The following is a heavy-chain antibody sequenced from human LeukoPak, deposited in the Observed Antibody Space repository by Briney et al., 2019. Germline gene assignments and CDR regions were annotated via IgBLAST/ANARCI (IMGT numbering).Heavy chain of an antibody. Sequence: ASMKSPCKATGGTFSSYAISWVRQAPGQGLELMGGIIPIFGTANYAQKFQGRVTITTDESTSTAYMELSSLRSEDTAVYYCARVGGIAAAGTQDNYYYYMDVWGKGTTVTVSS. CDR3: ARVGGIAAAGTQDNYYYYMDV. J-gene: IGHJ6*03. D-gene: IGHD6-13*01. CDR1: GGTFSSYA. V-gene: IGHV1-69*05. CDR2: IIPIFGTA.